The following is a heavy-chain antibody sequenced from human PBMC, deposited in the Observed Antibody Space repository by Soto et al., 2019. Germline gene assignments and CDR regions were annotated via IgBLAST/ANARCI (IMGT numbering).Heavy chain of an antibody. V-gene: IGHV1-46*01. CDR1: GYTFTSYY. J-gene: IGHJ4*02. D-gene: IGHD3-22*01. Sequence: ASVKVSCKASGYTFTSYYMHWLRQSPGQGLEWMGIINPSGGSTSYAQKFQGGVTMTRDTSTSTVYMELSSLRSEDTAVYYCARDLRVSYYYDSSGYPRFRFDYWGQGTLVTVSS. CDR3: ARDLRVSYYYDSSGYPRFRFDY. CDR2: INPSGGST.